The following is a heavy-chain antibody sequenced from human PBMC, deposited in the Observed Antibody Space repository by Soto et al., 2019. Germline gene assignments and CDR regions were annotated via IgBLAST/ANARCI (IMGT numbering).Heavy chain of an antibody. CDR1: GFSFSSYA. Sequence: LRLSCAASGFSFSSYAMSWVRHSPGQGLECVSAISGSGGSTYYSDSVKGRFTISRDNSKNTMYLQMNSLRAEDTAVYYCAQDPGYSSGWYIVFDYWGQGTMVTVSS. CDR2: ISGSGGST. J-gene: IGHJ4*02. CDR3: AQDPGYSSGWYIVFDY. D-gene: IGHD6-19*01. V-gene: IGHV3-23*01.